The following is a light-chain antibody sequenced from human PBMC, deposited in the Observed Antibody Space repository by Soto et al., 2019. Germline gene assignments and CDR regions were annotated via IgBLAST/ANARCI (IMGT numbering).Light chain of an antibody. V-gene: IGKV3-20*01. J-gene: IGKJ3*01. CDR2: GAS. CDR1: QSVSNTY. CDR3: QQYGSSPTT. Sequence: EIVLTQSPGTLSLSPGERATLSCRASQSVSNTYLAWYQHKPGQAPRLLIYGASRRATGIPDRFTGSGSGTDFTLTINGLEPEDFAVYYCQQYGSSPTTFVPGTKVDI.